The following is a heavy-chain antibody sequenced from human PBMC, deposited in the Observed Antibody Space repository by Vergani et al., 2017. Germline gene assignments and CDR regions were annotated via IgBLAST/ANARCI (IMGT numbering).Heavy chain of an antibody. J-gene: IGHJ2*01. V-gene: IGHV4-38-2*01. CDR1: GYSISSGYY. D-gene: IGHD3-10*01. CDR3: ARYGDWSFDL. CDR2: INHSGST. Sequence: QVQLQESGPGLVKPSETLSLTCAVSGYSISSGYYWGWIRQPPGKGLEWIGNINHSGSTYYNPSLKSRVTISRDTSKNQFSLKLSSVTATDTAVYYCARYGDWSFDLWGRGTLVTVSS.